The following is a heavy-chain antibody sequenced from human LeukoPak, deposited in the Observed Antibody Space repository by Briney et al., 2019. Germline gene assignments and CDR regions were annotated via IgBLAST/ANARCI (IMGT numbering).Heavy chain of an antibody. CDR2: TYYRSKWYN. CDR3: ARSRPVEQAAGTRWDGYDY. D-gene: IGHD6-19*01. V-gene: IGHV6-1*01. CDR1: GDSVSSNSAA. Sequence: SQTLSLTCAISGDSVSSNSAAWNWIRQSPSRGLEWLGRTYYRSKWYNDYAVSVKSRITINPDTSKNQFSLQLNSVTPEDTAVYYCARSRPVEQAAGTRWDGYDYWGQGTLVTVSS. J-gene: IGHJ4*02.